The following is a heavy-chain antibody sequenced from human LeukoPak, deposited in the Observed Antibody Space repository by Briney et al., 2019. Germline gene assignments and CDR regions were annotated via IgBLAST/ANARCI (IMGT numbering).Heavy chain of an antibody. J-gene: IGHJ4*02. CDR3: ARGRYAITMVRGVIGGVAQDSGYSFDY. V-gene: IGHV4-59*02. CDR1: GGSVSSYY. Sequence: SETLSLTCTVSGGSVSSYYWSWIRQPPGKGPEWIWYIYYSGSTNYNPSLKSGVIISVDTSKHQFYLKLSAVTAADTAVYYCARGRYAITMVRGVIGGVAQDSGYSFDYWGQGTLVTVSS. D-gene: IGHD3-10*01. CDR2: IYYSGST.